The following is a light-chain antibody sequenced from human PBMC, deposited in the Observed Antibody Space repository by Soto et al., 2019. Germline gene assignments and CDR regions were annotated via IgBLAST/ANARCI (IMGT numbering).Light chain of an antibody. Sequence: EIVLTQSPATLSLSAGERATLSCRASQSFSSYLAWYQQKPGQAPRLLIYDASNRATGIPARFSGSGSVTDFTLTISSLEPEDFAVYYCQQRSNWATFGPGTKVDI. CDR1: QSFSSY. CDR3: QQRSNWAT. J-gene: IGKJ3*01. CDR2: DAS. V-gene: IGKV3-11*01.